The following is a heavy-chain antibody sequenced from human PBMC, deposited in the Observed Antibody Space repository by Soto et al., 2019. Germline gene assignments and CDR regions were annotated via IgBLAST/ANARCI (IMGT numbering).Heavy chain of an antibody. D-gene: IGHD2-8*01. CDR2: IIPILGIA. J-gene: IGHJ4*02. CDR1: GGTFSSYT. Sequence: SVKVSCKASGGTFSSYTISWVRQAPGQGLEWMGRIIPILGIANYAQKFQGRVTITADKSTSTAYMELSSLRSEDTAVYYCAKDSSGVYVIPHSSTVDYWGQGALVTVSS. V-gene: IGHV1-69*04. CDR3: AKDSSGVYVIPHSSTVDY.